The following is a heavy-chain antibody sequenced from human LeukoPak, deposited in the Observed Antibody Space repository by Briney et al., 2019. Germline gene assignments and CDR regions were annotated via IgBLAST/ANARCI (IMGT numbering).Heavy chain of an antibody. CDR2: ISGSGGST. V-gene: IGHV3-23*01. J-gene: IGHJ6*02. Sequence: GGSLRLSCAASGFTFSSYAMSWVRQAPGKGLEWVSAISGSGGSTYYADSVKGRFTISRDNSKNTLYLLMNSLRAEDTAVYYCASHHMPPNGSGSFPLPYYYYGMDVWGQGTTVTVSS. CDR1: GFTFSSYA. CDR3: ASHHMPPNGSGSFPLPYYYYGMDV. D-gene: IGHD3-10*01.